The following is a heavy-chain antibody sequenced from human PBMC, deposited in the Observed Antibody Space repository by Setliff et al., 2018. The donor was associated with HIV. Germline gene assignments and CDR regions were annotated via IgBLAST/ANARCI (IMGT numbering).Heavy chain of an antibody. CDR2: IYHSGST. V-gene: IGHV4-4*02. J-gene: IGHJ3*02. D-gene: IGHD3-22*01. Sequence: LSLTCAVSGGSISSSNWWSWVRQPPGKGLEWIGEIYHSGSTNYNPSLKSRVTISVDKSKNQFSLKLSSVTAADTAVYYCARPYYDSSDYSWVDAFDIWGQGTMVTVSS. CDR1: GGSISSSNW. CDR3: ARPYYDSSDYSWVDAFDI.